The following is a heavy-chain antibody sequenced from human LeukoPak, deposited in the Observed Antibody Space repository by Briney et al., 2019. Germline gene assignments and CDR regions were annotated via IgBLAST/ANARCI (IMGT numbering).Heavy chain of an antibody. Sequence: SETLSLTCTVSGGSISSYYWSWIRQPPGKGLEWIGFIYYGGSTNYNPSLKGRVTISVDTSKNQFSLKLSSVTAADTAVYYCARDRNPYFFDYWGQGTLVTVSS. CDR2: IYYGGST. V-gene: IGHV4-59*01. CDR3: ARDRNPYFFDY. CDR1: GGSISSYY. J-gene: IGHJ4*02. D-gene: IGHD1-14*01.